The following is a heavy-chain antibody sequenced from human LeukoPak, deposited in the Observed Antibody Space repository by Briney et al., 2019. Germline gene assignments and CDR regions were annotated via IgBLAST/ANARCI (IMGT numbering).Heavy chain of an antibody. CDR3: ARDRRPLLS. V-gene: IGHV3-11*04. D-gene: IGHD2-21*02. J-gene: IGHJ5*02. Sequence: GGSLRLSCEGTGFTFGDYFMTWIRQAPGKGLEWLAYISGSSQTIYYADSVRGRFTVSRDNARQSLYLQMNSLRAEDTAVYYCARDRRPLLSWGQGTLVTVSS. CDR2: ISGSSQTI. CDR1: GFTFGDYF.